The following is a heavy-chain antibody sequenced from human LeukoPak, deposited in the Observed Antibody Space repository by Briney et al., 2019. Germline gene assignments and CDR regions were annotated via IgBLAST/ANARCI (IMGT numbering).Heavy chain of an antibody. D-gene: IGHD5-24*01. CDR3: ARGRERWLQPYYFDY. CDR2: IIPIFGTA. J-gene: IGHJ4*02. V-gene: IGHV1-69*13. Sequence: ASVKVSCTASGGTFSSYAISWVRQAPGQGLEWMGGIIPIFGTANYAQKFQGRVTITADESTSTAYMELSSLRSEDTAVYYCARGRERWLQPYYFDYWGQGTLVTVSS. CDR1: GGTFSSYA.